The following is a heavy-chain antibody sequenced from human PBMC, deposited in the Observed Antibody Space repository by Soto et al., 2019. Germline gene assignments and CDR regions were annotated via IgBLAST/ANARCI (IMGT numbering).Heavy chain of an antibody. CDR1: GYTFTTYE. CDR3: GRKRGGYFFDY. CDR2: MNPSSGNT. J-gene: IGHJ4*02. D-gene: IGHD5-12*01. V-gene: IGHV1-8*01. Sequence: QVQLVQSGAEVKKPGASVKVSCKASGYTFTTYEINWVRQATGQGLEWMGWMNPSSGNTGYAQKFQGRVTMTRDTSISTAYMELSSLRSEDTAMYYCGRKRGGYFFDYWGQGTLVTVSS.